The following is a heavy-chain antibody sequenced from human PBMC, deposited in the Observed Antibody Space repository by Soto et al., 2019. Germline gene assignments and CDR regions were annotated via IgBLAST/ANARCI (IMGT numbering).Heavy chain of an antibody. V-gene: IGHV4-4*07. CDR2: IYTSGST. CDR1: GGSISSYY. J-gene: IGHJ5*02. CDR3: ARQRLVASWFDP. Sequence: KTSETLSLTCTVSGGSISSYYWSWIRQPAGKGLEWIGRIYTSGSTNYNPSLKSRVTMSVDTSKNQFSLRLSSVTAADTAVYYCARQRLVASWFDPWGQGTLVTVSS. D-gene: IGHD6-6*01.